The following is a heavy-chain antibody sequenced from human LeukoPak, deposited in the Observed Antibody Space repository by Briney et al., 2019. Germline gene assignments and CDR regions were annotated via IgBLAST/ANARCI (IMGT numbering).Heavy chain of an antibody. Sequence: GGSLRLSCAASGFTFSSYSMNWVRQAPGKGLEWVSYISSSSSTIYYADSVKGRFTISRGNAKNSLYLQMNSLRAEDTAVYYCARDRYRGLLDYWGQGTLVTVSS. CDR2: ISSSSSTI. D-gene: IGHD4-11*01. CDR3: ARDRYRGLLDY. CDR1: GFTFSSYS. J-gene: IGHJ4*02. V-gene: IGHV3-48*01.